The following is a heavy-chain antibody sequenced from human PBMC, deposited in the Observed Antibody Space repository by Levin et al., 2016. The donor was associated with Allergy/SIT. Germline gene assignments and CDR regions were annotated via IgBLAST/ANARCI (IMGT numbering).Heavy chain of an antibody. D-gene: IGHD2-15*01. V-gene: IGHV3-33*01. CDR3: VREDGQFQVGVGAFDS. Sequence: VRQAPGKGLEWVAVIWYDGNSKYYADSVKGRFTVSRDNSKNTLYLQMNSLRAEDTAVYYCVREDGQFQVGVGAFDSWGQGTPVTVSS. J-gene: IGHJ4*02. CDR2: IWYDGNSK.